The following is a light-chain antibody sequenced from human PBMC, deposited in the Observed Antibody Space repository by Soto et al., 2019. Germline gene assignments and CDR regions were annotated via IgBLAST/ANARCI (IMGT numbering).Light chain of an antibody. CDR3: QQYYSTPFT. V-gene: IGKV4-1*01. Sequence: DIVMTQSPDSLAVSLGERATINCKSSQSVLNSSNNKNYLAWYQQKPGQPPKLLIYWASTRESGVPDRFSGSWSGTDFTLTISSLQAEDVAVYYCQQYYSTPFTFGPGTKVDIK. CDR1: QSVLNSSNNKNY. CDR2: WAS. J-gene: IGKJ3*01.